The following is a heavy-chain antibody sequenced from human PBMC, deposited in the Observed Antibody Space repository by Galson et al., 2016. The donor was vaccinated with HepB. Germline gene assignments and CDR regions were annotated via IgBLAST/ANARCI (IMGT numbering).Heavy chain of an antibody. V-gene: IGHV3-23*01. J-gene: IGHJ4*02. CDR2: ISETGSDS. CDR1: GFTLRRSV. Sequence: SPRLSCAASGFTLRRSVMSWIRQAPGKGPEWVSGISETGSDSYYADSVRGRFTISRDNSKNMVYLQLNSLRAEDTALYYCASPPTYWGRGTLVTVSS. CDR3: ASPPTY.